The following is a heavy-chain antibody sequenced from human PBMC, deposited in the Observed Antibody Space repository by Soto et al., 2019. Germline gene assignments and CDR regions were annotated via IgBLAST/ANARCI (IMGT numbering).Heavy chain of an antibody. CDR1: GFTFSNYW. CDR3: ARVRYCNLGTCSTWVF. V-gene: IGHV3-7*01. CDR2: IKQDGGEK. Sequence: GGSLRLSCAASGFTFSNYWMTWVRQAPGKGLEWVANIKQDGGEKYYVDSVKGRFTISRDNAANSLYLQMSSLRAEALAVYYIARVRYCNLGTCSTWVFCGQG. J-gene: IGHJ4*02. D-gene: IGHD2-15*01.